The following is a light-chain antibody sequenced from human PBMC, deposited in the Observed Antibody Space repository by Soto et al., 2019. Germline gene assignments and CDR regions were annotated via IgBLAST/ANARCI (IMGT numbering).Light chain of an antibody. Sequence: QSVLTQSPSASASLGASVKLTCTLSSGHSSYAIAWHQQQPEKGPRFLMKLNSDGSHYKGDGIPDRFSGSSSGAERYLTISSLQSEDEADYFCQTWGTGIHRVFGGGTQLTVL. CDR1: SGHSSYA. CDR2: LNSDGSH. V-gene: IGLV4-69*01. J-gene: IGLJ3*02. CDR3: QTWGTGIHRV.